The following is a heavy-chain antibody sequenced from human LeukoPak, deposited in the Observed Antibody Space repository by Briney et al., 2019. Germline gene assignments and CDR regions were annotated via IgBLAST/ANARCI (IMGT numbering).Heavy chain of an antibody. CDR3: AWDSRHGYDNPFDY. D-gene: IGHD5-12*01. CDR1: GGTFSSYA. V-gene: IGHV1-69*13. CDR2: IIPIFGTA. Sequence: ASVEVSCKASGGTFSSYAISWVRQAPGQGLEWMGGIIPIFGTANYAQKFQGRVTITADESTSTAYMELSSLRSEDTAVYYCAWDSRHGYDNPFDYWGQGTLVTVSS. J-gene: IGHJ4*02.